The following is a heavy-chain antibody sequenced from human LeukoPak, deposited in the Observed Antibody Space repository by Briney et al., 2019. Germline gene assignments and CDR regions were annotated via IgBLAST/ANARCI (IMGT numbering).Heavy chain of an antibody. Sequence: GGSLRLSCAASGFTFAGYAMTWVRPAPGKGRWWVSLISGSGGSTYYADVVKGRFTISRDSSKNALYLRMNRLRAEDTAVYYCAHWGSSGPFDYWGQGTLVTVSS. CDR2: ISGSGGST. CDR1: GFTFAGYA. CDR3: AHWGSSGPFDY. D-gene: IGHD6-6*01. V-gene: IGHV3-23*01. J-gene: IGHJ4*02.